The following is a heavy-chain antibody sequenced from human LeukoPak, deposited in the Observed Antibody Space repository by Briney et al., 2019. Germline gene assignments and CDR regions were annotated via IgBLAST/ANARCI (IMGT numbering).Heavy chain of an antibody. CDR3: AREGSHDSSGYYSYDAFDI. Sequence: PGGSLRLSRAASGFTFSSYSMNWVRQAPGKGLEWVSYISSSSSTIYYADSVKGRFTISRDNAKNSLYLQMNSLRDEDTAVYYCAREGSHDSSGYYSYDAFDIWGQGTMVTVSS. CDR1: GFTFSSYS. V-gene: IGHV3-48*02. J-gene: IGHJ3*02. CDR2: ISSSSSTI. D-gene: IGHD3-22*01.